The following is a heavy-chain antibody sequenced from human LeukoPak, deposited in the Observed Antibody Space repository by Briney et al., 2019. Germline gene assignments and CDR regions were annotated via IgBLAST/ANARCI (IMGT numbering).Heavy chain of an antibody. CDR2: IYYSGST. CDR1: GGSISSYY. V-gene: IGHV4-59*12. Sequence: PSETLSLTCTVSGGSISSYYWSWIRQPPGKGLEWIGYIYYSGSTNYNPSLKSRVTISVDTSKNQFSLKLSSVTAADTAVYYCARSSYDILTGYYISGYFDYWGQGTLVTVSS. D-gene: IGHD3-9*01. J-gene: IGHJ4*02. CDR3: ARSSYDILTGYYISGYFDY.